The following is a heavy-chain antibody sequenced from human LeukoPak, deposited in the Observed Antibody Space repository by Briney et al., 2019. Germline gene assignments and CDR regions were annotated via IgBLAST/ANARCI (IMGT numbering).Heavy chain of an antibody. Sequence: ASVKVSCKASGYTFTGYYVHWVRQAPGQGLEWLGRINPNTGGTKYAQKFQGRVTMTRDTSISTTYLELSSLTSDDTAVYYCARDPKNFYDSKFDYYHMDVWGKGATVTISS. CDR1: GYTFTGYY. V-gene: IGHV1-2*02. CDR2: INPNTGGT. CDR3: ARDPKNFYDSKFDYYHMDV. D-gene: IGHD3-22*01. J-gene: IGHJ6*03.